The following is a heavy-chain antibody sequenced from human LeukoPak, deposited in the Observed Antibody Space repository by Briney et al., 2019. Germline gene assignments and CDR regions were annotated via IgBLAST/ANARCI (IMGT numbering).Heavy chain of an antibody. J-gene: IGHJ4*02. CDR1: GLIVSNNY. Sequence: GGSLRLSCAASGLIVSNNYMSWVRQAPGKGLEWVSVIYSGGNTYYADSVKGRFTISRDNSKNTLYLQMSSLRAEDTAAYYCARGYGSGSPGDYWGQGTLVTVSS. CDR3: ARGYGSGSPGDY. D-gene: IGHD3-10*01. V-gene: IGHV3-53*01. CDR2: IYSGGNT.